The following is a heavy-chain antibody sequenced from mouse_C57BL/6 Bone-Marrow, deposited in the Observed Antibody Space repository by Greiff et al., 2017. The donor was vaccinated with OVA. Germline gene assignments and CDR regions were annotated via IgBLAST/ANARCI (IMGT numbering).Heavy chain of an antibody. D-gene: IGHD2-4*01. CDR3: ASEYYDYGFAY. V-gene: IGHV5-4*03. CDR1: GFTFSSYA. CDR2: ISDGGSYT. Sequence: EVKLVESGGGLVKPGGSLKLSCAASGFTFSSYAMSWVRQTPEKRLEWVANISDGGSYTSYPDNVSVRFTFSRDSAKNNRCLQMSHLNSKDTAMDICASEYYDYGFAYWGQGTLVTVSA. J-gene: IGHJ3*01.